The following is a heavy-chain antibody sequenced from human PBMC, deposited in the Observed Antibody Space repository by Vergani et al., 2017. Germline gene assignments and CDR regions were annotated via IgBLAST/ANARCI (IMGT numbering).Heavy chain of an antibody. CDR1: GYTFTSYY. D-gene: IGHD2-15*01. CDR3: ARDLGYCSGGSCYEGAFDI. Sequence: QVQLVQSGAEVKKPGASVKVSCKASGYTFTSYYMHWVRQAPGQGLEWMGIINPSGGSTSYAQKFQGRVTMTRDTSTSTVYMELSSLGSEDTAVYYCARDLGYCSGGSCYEGAFDIWGQGTMVTVSS. CDR2: INPSGGST. V-gene: IGHV1-46*01. J-gene: IGHJ3*02.